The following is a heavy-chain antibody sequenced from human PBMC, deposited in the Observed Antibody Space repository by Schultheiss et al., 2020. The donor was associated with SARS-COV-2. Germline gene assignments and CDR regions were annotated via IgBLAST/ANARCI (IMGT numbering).Heavy chain of an antibody. CDR3: AKDADDFWSGYYWGYYFDY. J-gene: IGHJ4*02. CDR1: GFTFSTYW. CDR2: INSDGIST. D-gene: IGHD3-3*01. Sequence: GGSLRLSCAASGFTFSTYWMHWVRQAPGKGLVWVSRINSDGISTTYADSVKGRLTISRDNAKNSLYLQMNSLRAEDTAVYYCAKDADDFWSGYYWGYYFDYWGQGTLVTVAS. V-gene: IGHV3-74*01.